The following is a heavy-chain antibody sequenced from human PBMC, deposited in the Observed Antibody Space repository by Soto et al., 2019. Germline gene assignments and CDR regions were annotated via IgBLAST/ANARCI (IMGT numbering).Heavy chain of an antibody. CDR2: ISAYNGHT. CDR3: ARGRTWGARDFDN. CDR1: GYTFNSYG. J-gene: IGHJ4*02. V-gene: IGHV1-18*01. Sequence: QVQLVQSGGEVKRPGASVRVSCKASGYTFNSYGISWVRQAPGQGLEWMGWISAYNGHTDYARKFQGRVATTRDISTNTVSMELRDLRFDDTAVYYCARGRTWGARDFDNWGQGTLVTVSS. D-gene: IGHD3-16*01.